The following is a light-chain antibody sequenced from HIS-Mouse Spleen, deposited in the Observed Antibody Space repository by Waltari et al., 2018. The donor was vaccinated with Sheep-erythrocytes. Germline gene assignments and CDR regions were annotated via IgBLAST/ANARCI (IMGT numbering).Light chain of an antibody. CDR1: QSVSSSY. CDR2: GAS. V-gene: IGKV3-20*01. Sequence: QSVSSSYLAWYQQKPXQXXRLLIXGASSRAXXXPDRFSGSGSGXDFTLTISRLEPEDFAVXXXXQXGSSLTFGGXXXXEIK. CDR3: XQXGSSLT. J-gene: IGKJ4*01.